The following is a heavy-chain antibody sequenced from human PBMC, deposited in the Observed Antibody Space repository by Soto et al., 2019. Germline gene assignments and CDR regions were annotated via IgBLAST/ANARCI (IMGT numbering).Heavy chain of an antibody. CDR2: FDPEDGET. D-gene: IGHD1-26*01. V-gene: IGHV1-24*01. CDR3: ATGLDGWELLPFDY. CDR1: GYTLTELS. J-gene: IGHJ4*02. Sequence: ASVKVSCKVSGYTLTELSMHWVRQAPGKGLEWMGGFDPEDGETIYAQKFQGRVTMTEDTSTDTAYMELSSLRSEDTAVYYCATGLDGWELLPFDYWGQGTLVTVSS.